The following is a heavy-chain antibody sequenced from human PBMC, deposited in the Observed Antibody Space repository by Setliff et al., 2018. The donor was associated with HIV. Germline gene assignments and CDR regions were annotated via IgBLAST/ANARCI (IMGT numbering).Heavy chain of an antibody. Sequence: PSETLSLTCTVSGGSFSSTTYHWGWIRQPPGKGLEWIGSIHSSGATYYNPSLRRRVTISIDTSTNQFSLKIDSMTASDTAIYYCARHPAATISSMWYANAAFDVWGQGTGVTVSS. CDR1: GGSFSSTTYH. J-gene: IGHJ3*01. D-gene: IGHD2-2*01. CDR2: IHSSGAT. V-gene: IGHV4-39*01. CDR3: ARHPAATISSMWYANAAFDV.